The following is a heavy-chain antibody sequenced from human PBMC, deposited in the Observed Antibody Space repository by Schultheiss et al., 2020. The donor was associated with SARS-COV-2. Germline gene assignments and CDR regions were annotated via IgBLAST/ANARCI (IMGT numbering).Heavy chain of an antibody. CDR3: ARGAVGAFYYYYGMDV. D-gene: IGHD3-16*01. J-gene: IGHJ6*02. Sequence: SETLSLTCTVSGGSVSSGSYYWSWIRQPPGKGLEWIAYIYTSGGTNYNPSLKSRVTISVDTSKNQFSLKLSSVTAADTAVYYCARGAVGAFYYYYGMDVWGQGTTVTVSS. CDR1: GGSVSSGSYY. V-gene: IGHV4-61*01. CDR2: IYTSGGT.